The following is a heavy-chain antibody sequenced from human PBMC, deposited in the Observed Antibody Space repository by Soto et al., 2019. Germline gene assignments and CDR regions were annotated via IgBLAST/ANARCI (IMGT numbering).Heavy chain of an antibody. D-gene: IGHD3-3*01. V-gene: IGHV4-59*01. CDR1: GSSISDFY. CDR3: ARGGGYDFRSSQAPPIDV. Sequence: QVQLQESGPGLVKPSETLSLTCNVSGSSISDFYWSWIRQSPGKRLEWIGYLYYTGSTNYNPALKSRVTISLDTSKNQFSLQVRSVTAADTAVYYCARGGGYDFRSSQAPPIDVWGQGTTVTVSS. J-gene: IGHJ6*02. CDR2: LYYTGST.